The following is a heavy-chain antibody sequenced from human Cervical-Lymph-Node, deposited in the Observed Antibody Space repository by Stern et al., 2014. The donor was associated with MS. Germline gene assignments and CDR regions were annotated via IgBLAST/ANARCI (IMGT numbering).Heavy chain of an antibody. CDR3: ARDGSRITNSAVLRRFDY. Sequence: VQLLESGAEVKKPGASGKVSCKTSGYTFTSYDINWVRQVTGQGLEWMGWMNPNSGHTGFAQKFQGRVSMTRNTSIDTAYMELSSLRSEDTAVYYCARDGSRITNSAVLRRFDYWGQGAQVTVSS. V-gene: IGHV1-8*01. J-gene: IGHJ4*02. CDR2: MNPNSGHT. CDR1: GYTFTSYD. D-gene: IGHD3-3*01.